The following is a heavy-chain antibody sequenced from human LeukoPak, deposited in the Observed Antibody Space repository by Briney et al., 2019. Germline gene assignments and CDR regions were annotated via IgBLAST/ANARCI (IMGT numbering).Heavy chain of an antibody. D-gene: IGHD6-19*01. V-gene: IGHV3-74*03. CDR1: GFTFSSYW. CDR3: ARRGYSSGWYDAFDI. Sequence: GGSLRLSCAASGFTFSSYWMHWVRQAPGKGLVWVSRINSDGSSTMYADSVKGRFTISRDNAKNTLYLQMNSLRAEDTAVYYCARRGYSSGWYDAFDIWGQGTMVTVSS. J-gene: IGHJ3*02. CDR2: INSDGSST.